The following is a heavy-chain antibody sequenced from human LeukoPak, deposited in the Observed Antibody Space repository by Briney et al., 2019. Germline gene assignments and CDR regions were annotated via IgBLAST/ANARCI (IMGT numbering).Heavy chain of an antibody. V-gene: IGHV3-53*01. CDR3: ARIYSGSHYS. D-gene: IGHD1-26*01. CDR2: IYSDGST. Sequence: GGSLRLSCAASGFIVNTYYMSWVRQAPGKGLEWVSIIYSDGSTYYADSVKGRFTISRDTSKNTLYLQMNSLRAEDTAVYYCARIYSGSHYSWGQGTLVTISS. CDR1: GFIVNTYY. J-gene: IGHJ4*02.